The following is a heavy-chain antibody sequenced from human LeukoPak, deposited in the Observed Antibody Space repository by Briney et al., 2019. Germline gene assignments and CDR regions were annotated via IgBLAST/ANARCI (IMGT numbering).Heavy chain of an antibody. CDR2: IYYGGST. V-gene: IGHV4-39*01. J-gene: IGHJ4*02. Sequence: PSETLSLTCTVSGGSINSSSYISVWIRQPPGKGLEWIGSIYYGGSTYYNPSLMSRVTISVDTSKNQFSLKMISMTAADTAVYYCARSCSSTSCPVDYWGQGTLVTVSS. CDR1: GGSINSSSYI. D-gene: IGHD2-2*01. CDR3: ARSCSSTSCPVDY.